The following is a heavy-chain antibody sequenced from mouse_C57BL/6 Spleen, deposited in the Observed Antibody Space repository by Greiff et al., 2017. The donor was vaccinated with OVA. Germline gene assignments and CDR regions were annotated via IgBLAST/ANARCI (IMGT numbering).Heavy chain of an antibody. Sequence: VQLQQSGPELVKPGASVKISCKASGYAFSSSWMNWVKQRPGKGLEWIGRIYPGDGDTNYNGKFKGKATLTADKSSSTAYMQLSSLTSEDSAVYVCAREGSGNYGYFDVWGTGTTVTVSS. CDR1: GYAFSSSW. J-gene: IGHJ1*03. D-gene: IGHD2-1*01. CDR3: AREGSGNYGYFDV. CDR2: IYPGDGDT. V-gene: IGHV1-82*01.